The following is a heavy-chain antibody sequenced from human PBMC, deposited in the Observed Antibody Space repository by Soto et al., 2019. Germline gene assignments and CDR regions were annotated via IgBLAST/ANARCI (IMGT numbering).Heavy chain of an antibody. Sequence: ASVKVSCKASGYTFTSYAMNWVRQAPGQRLEWMGWINAGNGNTKYSQKFQGRVTITRDTSASTAYMELSSLRSEDTAVYYCARVALQTRYYYYYMDVWGKGTTVTVSS. CDR1: GYTFTSYA. J-gene: IGHJ6*03. CDR2: INAGNGNT. CDR3: ARVALQTRYYYYYMDV. V-gene: IGHV1-3*01.